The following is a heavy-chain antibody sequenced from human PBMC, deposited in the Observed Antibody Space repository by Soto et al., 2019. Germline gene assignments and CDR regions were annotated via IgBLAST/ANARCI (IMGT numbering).Heavy chain of an antibody. J-gene: IGHJ6*02. CDR3: ASYRADIRNYYYYGMDV. V-gene: IGHV3-21*01. CDR1: GFTFSSYS. Sequence: PGGSLRLSCAASGFTFSSYSMNWVRQAPGKGLEWVSSISTSSSYIYYADSVKGRFTISRDNAKNSLYLQMNSLRPEDTAVYYCASYRADIRNYYYYGMDVWGQGTTVTVSS. CDR2: ISTSSSYI. D-gene: IGHD3-16*02.